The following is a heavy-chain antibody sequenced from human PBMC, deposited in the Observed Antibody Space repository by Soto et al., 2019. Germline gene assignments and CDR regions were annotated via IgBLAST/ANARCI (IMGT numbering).Heavy chain of an antibody. J-gene: IGHJ6*03. CDR1: GFTFSSYG. Sequence: PGGSLRLSCAASGFTFSSYGMHWVRQAPGKGLEWVAVISYDGSNKYYADSVKGRFTISRDNSKNTLYLQMNSLRAEDTAVYYCAKDRSVSRLRFLSQSYYYYMDVWGKGTTVTVSS. V-gene: IGHV3-30*18. D-gene: IGHD3-3*01. CDR3: AKDRSVSRLRFLSQSYYYYMDV. CDR2: ISYDGSNK.